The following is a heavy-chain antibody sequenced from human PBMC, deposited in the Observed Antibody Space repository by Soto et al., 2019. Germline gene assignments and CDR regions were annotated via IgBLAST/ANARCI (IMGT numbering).Heavy chain of an antibody. D-gene: IGHD6-13*01. Sequence: SETLSLTCTVSGGSISSYYWSWIRQPPGKGLEWIGYIYYSGSTNYNPSLKSRVTISVDTSKNQFSLKLSSVTAADTAVYYCARVPSIHSSSWPTYYYYYYMDVWGKGTTVTVSS. CDR1: GGSISSYY. CDR2: IYYSGST. V-gene: IGHV4-59*01. J-gene: IGHJ6*03. CDR3: ARVPSIHSSSWPTYYYYYYMDV.